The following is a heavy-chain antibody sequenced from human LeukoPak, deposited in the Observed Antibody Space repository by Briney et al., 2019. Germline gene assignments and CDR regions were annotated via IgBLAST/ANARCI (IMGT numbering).Heavy chain of an antibody. J-gene: IGHJ5*02. CDR2: ISGSGGST. CDR1: GFTFSSYA. V-gene: IGHV3-23*01. D-gene: IGHD3-10*01. CDR3: AKSPYMVRGVNYWFDP. Sequence: PGGPLRLSCAASGFTFSSYAMSWVRQAPGKGLEWVSAISGSGGSTYYADSVKGRFTISRDNSKNTLYLQMNSLRAEDTAVYYCAKSPYMVRGVNYWFDPWGQGTLVTVSS.